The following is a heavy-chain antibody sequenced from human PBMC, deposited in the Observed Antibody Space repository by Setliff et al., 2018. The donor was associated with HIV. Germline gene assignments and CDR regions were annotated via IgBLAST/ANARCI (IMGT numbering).Heavy chain of an antibody. CDR3: ARGRCSGGTCSGRYSYLHIDV. J-gene: IGHJ6*03. V-gene: IGHV4-34*01. Sequence: SETLSLTCAVYGGSFSDYSWIWIRRPPGKGLEWIGEIHHSGRTDYNPSLTSRVTMSVDSSKNQFSLRLSSVAAADTAVYYCARGRCSGGTCSGRYSYLHIDVWGKGTTVTVS. CDR1: GGSFSDYS. CDR2: IHHSGRT. D-gene: IGHD2-15*01.